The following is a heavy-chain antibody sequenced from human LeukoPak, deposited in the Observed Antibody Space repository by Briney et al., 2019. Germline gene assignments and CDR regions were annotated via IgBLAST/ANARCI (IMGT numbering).Heavy chain of an antibody. J-gene: IGHJ6*02. D-gene: IGHD4-23*01. CDR1: GGTFSSYA. V-gene: IGHV1-69*01. CDR3: ANYGGNSYYYYYGMDV. CDR2: IIPIFGTA. Sequence: SVKVSCKASGGTFSSYAISWVRQAPGQGLEWMGGIIPIFGTANYAQKFQGRVTITAGESTSTAYMELSSLRSEDTAVYYCANYGGNSYYYYYGMDVWGQGTTVTVSS.